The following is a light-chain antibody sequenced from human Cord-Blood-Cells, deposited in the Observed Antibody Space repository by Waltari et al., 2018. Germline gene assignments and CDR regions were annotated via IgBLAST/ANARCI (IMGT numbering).Light chain of an antibody. CDR3: QQYKSYWT. CDR1: QSISSW. V-gene: IGKV1-5*01. Sequence: DIQMTQSPSTLSASIGDRLTITCRASQSISSWLAWYQQKPGKAPKPLIYDASSLESGGPSRFSGSGSGTEFTLTISSLQPDDFATYYCQQYKSYWTFGQGTKVEIK. CDR2: DAS. J-gene: IGKJ1*01.